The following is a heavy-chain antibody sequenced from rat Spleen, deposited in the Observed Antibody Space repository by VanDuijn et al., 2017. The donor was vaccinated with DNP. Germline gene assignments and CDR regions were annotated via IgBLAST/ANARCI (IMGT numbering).Heavy chain of an antibody. CDR3: ARPHYYSSGGFAY. CDR2: ISFDVGIT. CDR1: GFTFSDYY. V-gene: IGHV5-22*01. D-gene: IGHD1-1*01. Sequence: EVQLVESGGGLVQPGRSLKLSCAASGFTFSDYYMAWVRQAPTRGLELVAYISFDVGITYYGDSVKGRFTISRDNAKSTLYLQMNSLTSEDMATYYCARPHYYSSGGFAYWGQGTLVTVSS. J-gene: IGHJ3*01.